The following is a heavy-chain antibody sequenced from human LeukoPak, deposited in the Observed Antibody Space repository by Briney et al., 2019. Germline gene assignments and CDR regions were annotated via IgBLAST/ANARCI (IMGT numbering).Heavy chain of an antibody. CDR3: AREQSGYYDSSGYLND. CDR2: IYSGGRT. CDR1: GFTVSSNY. J-gene: IGHJ4*02. D-gene: IGHD3-22*01. Sequence: GGSLRLSCAASGFTVSSNYMSWVRQAPGKGLEWVSVIYSGGRTYYADSVKGRFTISRDNSKNTLYLQMNSLRAEDTAVYYCAREQSGYYDSSGYLNDWGQGTLVTVSS. V-gene: IGHV3-66*01.